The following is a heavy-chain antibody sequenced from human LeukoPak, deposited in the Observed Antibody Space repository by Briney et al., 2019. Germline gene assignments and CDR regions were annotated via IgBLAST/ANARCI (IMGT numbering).Heavy chain of an antibody. J-gene: IGHJ3*02. CDR1: GFTFSSYG. D-gene: IGHD3-9*01. CDR3: ARELQGGYFDWFPALGAFDI. Sequence: GRSLRLSCAASGFTFSSYGMHWVRQAPGKGLEWVAVIWYDGSNKYYADSVKGRFTISRDISKNTLYLQMNSLRAEDTAVYYCARELQGGYFDWFPALGAFDIWGQGTMVTVSS. V-gene: IGHV3-33*01. CDR2: IWYDGSNK.